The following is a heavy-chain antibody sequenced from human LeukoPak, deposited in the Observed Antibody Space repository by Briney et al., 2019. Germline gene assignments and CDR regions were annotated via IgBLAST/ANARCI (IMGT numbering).Heavy chain of an antibody. CDR3: ARDLAAVAY. Sequence: PGGSLRLSCAASGFTFSSYWMHWVRQDPGKGLEWDSRINTDGSSTSYADSVKGRFTISRDNAKNTLYLQLNSLRAEDTAVYYCARDLAAVAYWGQGTLVTVSS. D-gene: IGHD6-19*01. CDR1: GFTFSSYW. V-gene: IGHV3-74*01. J-gene: IGHJ4*02. CDR2: INTDGSST.